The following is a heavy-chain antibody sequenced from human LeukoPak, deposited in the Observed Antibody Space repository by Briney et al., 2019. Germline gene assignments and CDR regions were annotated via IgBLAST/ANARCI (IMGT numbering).Heavy chain of an antibody. J-gene: IGHJ6*03. CDR3: ARVAMVRGYDYYMDV. V-gene: IGHV3-23*01. Sequence: GGSLRLSCAASGFTLSSYAMSWVRQAPGKGLEWVSGISGSGDSTYYADSVKGRFTISRDNAKNSLYLQMNSLRAEDTAVYYCARVAMVRGYDYYMDVWGKGTTATVSS. CDR1: GFTLSSYA. CDR2: ISGSGDST. D-gene: IGHD3-10*01.